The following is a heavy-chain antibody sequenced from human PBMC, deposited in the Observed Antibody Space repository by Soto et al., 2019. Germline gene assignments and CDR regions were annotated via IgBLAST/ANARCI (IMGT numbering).Heavy chain of an antibody. J-gene: IGHJ5*02. Sequence: QVQLEESGPGLLKPSETLSLTCNVSGTSISGYYWSWIRQSAGKGLEWIGRIYATGTTNYSPSLKSRITMSVDTSKRLLSLKLTSVTAADTGIYYCVRDGSKNFRDWFDPWGRGISVTVSS. D-gene: IGHD2-2*03. CDR1: GTSISGYY. CDR2: IYATGTT. CDR3: VRDGSKNFRDWFDP. V-gene: IGHV4-4*07.